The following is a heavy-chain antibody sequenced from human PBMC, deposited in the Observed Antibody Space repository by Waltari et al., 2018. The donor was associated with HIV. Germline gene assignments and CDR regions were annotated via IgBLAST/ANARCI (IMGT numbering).Heavy chain of an antibody. CDR2: MSYSGST. CDR3: ARSFSGYSNYFDP. J-gene: IGHJ5*02. D-gene: IGHD4-4*01. Sequence: GSMSYSGSTYNNASLRSRLTISVDTSKNQFSLKLTSVTAADTAMYYCARSFSGYSNYFDPWGQGTLVTVSS. V-gene: IGHV4-39*01.